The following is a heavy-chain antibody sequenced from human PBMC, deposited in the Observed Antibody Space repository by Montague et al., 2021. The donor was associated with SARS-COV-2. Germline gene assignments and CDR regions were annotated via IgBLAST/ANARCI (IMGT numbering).Heavy chain of an antibody. CDR3: ARVARYCTNGVCQTYYYYGLDV. J-gene: IGHJ6*02. D-gene: IGHD2-8*01. V-gene: IGHV4-59*01. CDR2: MYYSGST. CDR1: GGSTNYYY. Sequence: SETLSLTCIVSGGSTNYYYWSWIRQSPGKGLEWIGYMYYSGSTNYNPSLKSRVTMSIDRSKSQFSLKLRSVTAADTAVYYCARVARYCTNGVCQTYYYYGLDVWGQGTTVTVSS.